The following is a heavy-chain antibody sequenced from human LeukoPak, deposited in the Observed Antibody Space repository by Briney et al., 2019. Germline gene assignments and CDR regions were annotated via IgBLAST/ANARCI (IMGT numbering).Heavy chain of an antibody. V-gene: IGHV3-21*01. CDR2: ISSSSSSI. CDR1: GFTFNSYS. J-gene: IGHJ4*02. Sequence: GGSLRLSCAASGFTFNSYSMNWVRQAPGKGLEWVSSISSSSSSIYYADSVKGRFTISRDNAKNSLYLQMDSLRAEDTAVYYCARASGDIVETATMGSYWGQGTLVTVSS. CDR3: ARASGDIVETATMGSY. D-gene: IGHD5-18*01.